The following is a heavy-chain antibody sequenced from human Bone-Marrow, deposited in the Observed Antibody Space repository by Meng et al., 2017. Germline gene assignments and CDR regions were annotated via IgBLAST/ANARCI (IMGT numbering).Heavy chain of an antibody. CDR3: ARGQYFSWWELLPAFWFDP. Sequence: GQIPRWGAGILKPSETLSPTCAVFGGALSGYHWSWSRQPPGKGLEWIGEINHSGSTNYNPSLKSRVTIAVDTSNNQFSLKLSYVTAADTAVYYCARGQYFSWWELLPAFWFDPWGQGTLVTVSS. V-gene: IGHV4-34*01. CDR1: GGALSGYH. D-gene: IGHD1-26*01. J-gene: IGHJ5*02. CDR2: INHSGST.